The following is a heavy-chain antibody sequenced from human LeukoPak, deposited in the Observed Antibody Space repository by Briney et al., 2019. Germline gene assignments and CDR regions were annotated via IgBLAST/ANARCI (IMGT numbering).Heavy chain of an antibody. CDR2: ISGSGGST. CDR1: GFTFSSHA. V-gene: IGHV3-23*01. J-gene: IGHJ4*02. D-gene: IGHD5-24*01. Sequence: GGSLRLSCAASGFTFSSHAMSWVRQAPGKGLEWVSAISGSGGSTYYADSVKDRFTISRDNSKNTLYLQMSSPRAQDTAGYYWAKPVERATNRGDYFDYWGQGTLVTVSS. CDR3: AKPVERATNRGDYFDY.